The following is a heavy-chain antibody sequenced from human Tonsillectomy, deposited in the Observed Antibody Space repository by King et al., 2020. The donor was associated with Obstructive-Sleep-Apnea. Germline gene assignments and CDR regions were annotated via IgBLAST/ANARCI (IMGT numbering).Heavy chain of an antibody. CDR1: GGSFSGYY. CDR2: INHSGST. Sequence: VQLQQWGAGLLKPSETLSLTCAVYGGSFSGYYWSWIRQPPGKGLEWIGEINHSGSTNYNPSLKSRVTISVDTSKNQFSLKLSSVTAADTAVYYCARVGKGTVRGAIYRRNWFDPWGQGTLVTISS. V-gene: IGHV4-34*01. D-gene: IGHD3-10*01. CDR3: ARVGKGTVRGAIYRRNWFDP. J-gene: IGHJ5*02.